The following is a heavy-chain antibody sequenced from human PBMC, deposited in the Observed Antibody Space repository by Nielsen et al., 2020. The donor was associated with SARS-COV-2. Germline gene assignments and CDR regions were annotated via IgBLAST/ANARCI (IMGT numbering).Heavy chain of an antibody. Sequence: GGSLRLSCAASGFTFSSYAMSWVRQAPGKGLEWVSAISGSGGSTYYADSVKGRFTISRDNSKNTLYLQMNSLRAEDTAVYYCAKDLGYCSGGSCYSFDYWGQGTLVTVSS. CDR1: GFTFSSYA. J-gene: IGHJ4*02. CDR2: ISGSGGST. V-gene: IGHV3-23*01. D-gene: IGHD2-15*01. CDR3: AKDLGYCSGGSCYSFDY.